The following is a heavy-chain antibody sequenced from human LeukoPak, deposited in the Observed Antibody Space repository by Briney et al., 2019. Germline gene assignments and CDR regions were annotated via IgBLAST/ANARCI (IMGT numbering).Heavy chain of an antibody. D-gene: IGHD3-16*01. V-gene: IGHV3-23*01. J-gene: IGHJ6*02. CDR1: GFTFSSYA. CDR2: ISGSGSST. CDR3: ARDLGFYGMDV. Sequence: GGSLRLSCAASGFTFSSYAMTWVRQAPGKGLEWVSAISGSGSSTYYADSLKGRFTISRDNSKNTLYLQMNSLRADDTAVYYCARDLGFYGMDVWGQGTTVTVSS.